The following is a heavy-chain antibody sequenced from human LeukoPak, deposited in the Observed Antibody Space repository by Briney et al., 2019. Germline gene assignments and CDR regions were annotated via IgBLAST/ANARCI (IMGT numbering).Heavy chain of an antibody. D-gene: IGHD3-22*01. CDR2: IYYSGST. CDR1: GGSISSSSYY. V-gene: IGHV4-39*01. J-gene: IGHJ5*02. Sequence: SETLSLTCTVSGGSISSSSYYWGWIRQPPGKGLEWIGSIYYSGSTYYNPSLKSRVTISVDTSKNQFSLKLSSVTAADTAVYYCARRFSYYDSSGYYLQYNWFDPWGQGTLVTVSS. CDR3: ARRFSYYDSSGYYLQYNWFDP.